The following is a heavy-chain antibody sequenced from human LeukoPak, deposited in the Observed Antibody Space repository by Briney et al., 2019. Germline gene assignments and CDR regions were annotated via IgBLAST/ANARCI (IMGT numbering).Heavy chain of an antibody. J-gene: IGHJ4*02. CDR3: ARLTYNYRGLM. D-gene: IGHD5-24*01. CDR1: GGSITTHY. V-gene: IGHV4-59*08. Sequence: SETLSLTCSVSGGSITTHYWSWIRQPPGKGLEWIGYVHHTDSPNFNPSLKSRVTISADTSKNQFSLKLTSLAAADTAVYYCARLTYNYRGLMWGQGTLVTVSS. CDR2: VHHTDSP.